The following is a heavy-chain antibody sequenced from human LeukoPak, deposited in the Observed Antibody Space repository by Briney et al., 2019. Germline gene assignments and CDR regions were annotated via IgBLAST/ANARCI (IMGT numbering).Heavy chain of an antibody. CDR2: IRSKAYGGTT. D-gene: IGHD3-22*01. J-gene: IGHJ4*02. CDR3: TRRDYYDSFDY. V-gene: IGHV3-49*03. CDR1: GFTFGDYA. Sequence: PGGSLRLSCTASGFTFGDYAMSWFRQALGKGLEWVGFIRSKAYGGTTEYAASVKGRFTISRDDSKSIAYLQMNSLKTEDTAVYYCTRRDYYDSFDYWGQGTLVTVSS.